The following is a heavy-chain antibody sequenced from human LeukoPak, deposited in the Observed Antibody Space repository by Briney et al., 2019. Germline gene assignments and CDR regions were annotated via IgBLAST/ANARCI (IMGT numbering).Heavy chain of an antibody. CDR3: AKVGRVVVAATDSATDAFDI. J-gene: IGHJ3*02. D-gene: IGHD2-15*01. CDR1: GFTFSSYG. Sequence: PGRSLRLSXAASGFTFSSYGMHWVRQAPGKGLEWMAVIWYDGSNKYYADSVKGRFTISRDNSKNTLYLQMTSLRAEDTAVYYCAKVGRVVVAATDSATDAFDIWGQGTMVTVSS. CDR2: IWYDGSNK. V-gene: IGHV3-33*06.